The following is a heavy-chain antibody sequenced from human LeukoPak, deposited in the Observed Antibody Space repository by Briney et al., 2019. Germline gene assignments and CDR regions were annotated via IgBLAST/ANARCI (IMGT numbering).Heavy chain of an antibody. CDR3: ARRDSSGWFPFDS. V-gene: IGHV5-51*01. Sequence: PGESLKISCKGSGYSFTSYWIGWVRQRPGKGLGWMGIIYPGDSDTRYSTSFQGPVTISADKSISTAYLQWSSLKASDTAMYYCARRDSSGWFPFDSWGQGTLVTVSS. J-gene: IGHJ4*02. D-gene: IGHD6-19*01. CDR1: GYSFTSYW. CDR2: IYPGDSDT.